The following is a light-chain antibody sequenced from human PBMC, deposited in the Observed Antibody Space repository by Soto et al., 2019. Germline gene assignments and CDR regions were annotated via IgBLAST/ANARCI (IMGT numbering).Light chain of an antibody. J-gene: IGKJ1*01. Sequence: DVQMTQSPSTLSASVGDRVTITCRASQSISGWLAWYQQKPGKAPKLLIYKASSIETGVPSRFSGSASGTEFTLTISSLQPDDFATYYCQQYNSYSPWTFGQGTKVEIK. CDR1: QSISGW. V-gene: IGKV1-5*03. CDR2: KAS. CDR3: QQYNSYSPWT.